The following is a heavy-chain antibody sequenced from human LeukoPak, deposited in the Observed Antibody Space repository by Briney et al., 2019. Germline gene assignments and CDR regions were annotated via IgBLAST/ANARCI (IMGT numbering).Heavy chain of an antibody. D-gene: IGHD3-10*01. CDR3: ATMVQGIYTYFGS. J-gene: IGHJ4*02. CDR2: INHSGRT. Sequence: PSETLSLTCARYGGSFSGYYWSWIRQPPGKGLEWIGEINHSGRTNYNPSLKSRVTISVDTPKTQFSLKLSSVTAADTAVYYCATMVQGIYTYFGSWGQGNLVAVSS. V-gene: IGHV4-34*01. CDR1: GGSFSGYY.